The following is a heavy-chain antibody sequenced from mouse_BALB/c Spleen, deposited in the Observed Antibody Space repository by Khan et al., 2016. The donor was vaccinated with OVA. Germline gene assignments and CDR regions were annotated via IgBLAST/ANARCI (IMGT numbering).Heavy chain of an antibody. V-gene: IGHV2-9*02. D-gene: IGHD2-3*01. CDR1: GFSLTSYG. Sequence: VELVESGPGLVAPSQSLSITCTVSGFSLTSYGVHWVRQPPGKGLEWLGVLWAGGSTNYNSALMSRLSISTDKSKSQVFLKMNSLKTGDTATYYSARGDGYYEDAMDYWGQGTSVTVSS. J-gene: IGHJ4*01. CDR2: LWAGGST. CDR3: ARGDGYYEDAMDY.